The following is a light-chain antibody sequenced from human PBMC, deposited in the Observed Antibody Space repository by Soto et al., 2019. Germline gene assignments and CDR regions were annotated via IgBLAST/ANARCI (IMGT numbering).Light chain of an antibody. J-gene: IGLJ1*01. Sequence: QPVLTQSPSASGTPGQRVTISCSGSSSNIGSNTVNWYQQLPGTAPKLLIYSNNQWPSGVPDRFSGSKSGTSASLAISGLQSEDEADYYCAAWDDSLNGYVFGTGTKVTVL. V-gene: IGLV1-44*01. CDR3: AAWDDSLNGYV. CDR2: SNN. CDR1: SSNIGSNT.